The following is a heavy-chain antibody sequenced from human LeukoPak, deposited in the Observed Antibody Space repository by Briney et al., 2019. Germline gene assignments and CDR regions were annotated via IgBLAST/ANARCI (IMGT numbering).Heavy chain of an antibody. Sequence: GGSLRLSCAAAGVTFSSYWMHLVRQAPGKGLVWVSRINSDGSSTSYADSVKGRFTISRDNAKNTLYLQMNSLRAEDTAVYYCARDNGFSNWFDPWGQGTLVTVSS. V-gene: IGHV3-74*01. CDR1: GVTFSSYW. CDR2: INSDGSST. D-gene: IGHD2/OR15-2a*01. J-gene: IGHJ5*02. CDR3: ARDNGFSNWFDP.